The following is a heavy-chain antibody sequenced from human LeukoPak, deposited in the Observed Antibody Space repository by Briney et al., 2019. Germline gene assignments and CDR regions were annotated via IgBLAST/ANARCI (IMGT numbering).Heavy chain of an antibody. CDR1: GFTFSSYG. Sequence: PGGSLRLSCAASGFTFSSYGMHWVRQAPGKGLEWVAAIWYDGSNKYYADSVKGRFTISRDNSKNTLYLQMNSLRAEDTAVYSCARGITIFGVVTRPDYWGQGTLVTVSS. J-gene: IGHJ4*02. V-gene: IGHV3-33*08. CDR3: ARGITIFGVVTRPDY. CDR2: IWYDGSNK. D-gene: IGHD3-3*01.